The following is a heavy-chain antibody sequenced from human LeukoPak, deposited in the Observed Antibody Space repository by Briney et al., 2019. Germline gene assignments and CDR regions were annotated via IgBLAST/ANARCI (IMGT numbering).Heavy chain of an antibody. Sequence: ASVKLSCKASGYTFTGYYMDWVRQAHGQGLEWMGWINPNSGGTNYAQKFQGRVTMTRDTSISTAYMELSRLRSDDTAVYYCAREIGVRATTEIYGMDVWGQGTTVTVSS. CDR2: INPNSGGT. CDR3: AREIGVRATTEIYGMDV. V-gene: IGHV1-2*02. J-gene: IGHJ6*02. D-gene: IGHD4-11*01. CDR1: GYTFTGYY.